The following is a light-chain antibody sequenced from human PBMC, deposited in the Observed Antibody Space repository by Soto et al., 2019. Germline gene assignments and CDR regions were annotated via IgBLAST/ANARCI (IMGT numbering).Light chain of an antibody. CDR3: KQFSHFPRT. CDR1: QSLVYSDGNTY. CDR2: QVS. Sequence: VLTQTPLSSPVTLGQPASISCRSSQSLVYSDGNTYLSWLQQRPGQPPRLLIYQVSNRFSGVPERFGGSGAGTEFTLKISGVEAEDDGFYSGKQFSHFPRTFGQGTKVEIK. J-gene: IGKJ1*01. V-gene: IGKV2-24*01.